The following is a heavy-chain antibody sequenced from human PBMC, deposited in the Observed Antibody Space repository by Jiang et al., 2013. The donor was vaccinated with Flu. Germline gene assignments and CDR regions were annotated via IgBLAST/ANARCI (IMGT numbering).Heavy chain of an antibody. CDR2: T. Sequence: TNYAQKFQERVTITRDMSTSTAYMELSSLRSEDTAVYYCAAAYYDSSGYYWPWDAFDIWGQGTMVTVSS. D-gene: IGHD3-22*01. V-gene: IGHV1-58*01. CDR3: AAAYYDSSGYYWPWDAFDI. J-gene: IGHJ3*02.